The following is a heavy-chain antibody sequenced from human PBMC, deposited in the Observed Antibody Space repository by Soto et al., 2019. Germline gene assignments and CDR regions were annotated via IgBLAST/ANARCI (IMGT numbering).Heavy chain of an antibody. V-gene: IGHV3-23*01. CDR1: GCNFISYA. CDR2: ISGSGGST. J-gene: IGHJ4*02. Sequence: GGSMRLSCTAAGCNFISYAMSWVRQAPGKGLEWVSAISGSGGSTYYADSVKGRFTISRDNSKNTLYLQMNSLRAEDTAVYYCAKNDYGDAPADYWGQGTLVTVSS. D-gene: IGHD4-17*01. CDR3: AKNDYGDAPADY.